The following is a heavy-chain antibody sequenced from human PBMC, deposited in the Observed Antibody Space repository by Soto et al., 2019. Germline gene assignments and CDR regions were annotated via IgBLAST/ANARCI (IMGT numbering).Heavy chain of an antibody. CDR3: AREMVRGVASDY. J-gene: IGHJ4*02. D-gene: IGHD3-10*01. Sequence: VKGSCQASGSPFTRDGNNRVRQDTGQGLEWMGWISTYNGNTKSAQQLQGRVTMTTDTSTSTAYTELRSLRSDDTAVFYCAREMVRGVASDYWGQGTLVTVSS. CDR1: GSPFTRDG. V-gene: IGHV1-18*01. CDR2: ISTYNGNT.